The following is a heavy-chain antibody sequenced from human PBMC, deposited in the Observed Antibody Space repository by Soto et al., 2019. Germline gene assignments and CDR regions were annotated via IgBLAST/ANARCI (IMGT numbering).Heavy chain of an antibody. V-gene: IGHV2-5*02. Sequence: QITLKESGPTLVKPTQTLTLTCTFSGFSLPTDRVGVGWIRQPPGKALEWLAVIYWDDSKTYRPSLKSRLTLTRDTSKNQVALTMTDMDPVDTATYYCAPSYGGRSLYWGQGTLVTVSS. CDR1: GFSLPTDRVG. D-gene: IGHD1-26*01. J-gene: IGHJ4*02. CDR2: IYWDDSK. CDR3: APSYGGRSLY.